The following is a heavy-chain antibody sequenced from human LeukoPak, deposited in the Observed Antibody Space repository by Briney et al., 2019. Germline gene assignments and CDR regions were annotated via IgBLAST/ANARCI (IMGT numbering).Heavy chain of an antibody. Sequence: PGGPLRLSCAPSRFSYRNAWMSGVPHAPEKGLEWLAHINSKTDSRTTDHAAPKKGRSTISRRDSKNTLYLKMNSLKAEDTAVYYCTTDWVRGVRGHWGQGTLVTVSS. CDR1: RFSYRNAW. J-gene: IGHJ4*02. D-gene: IGHD3-10*01. V-gene: IGHV3-15*01. CDR2: INSKTDSRTT. CDR3: TTDWVRGVRGH.